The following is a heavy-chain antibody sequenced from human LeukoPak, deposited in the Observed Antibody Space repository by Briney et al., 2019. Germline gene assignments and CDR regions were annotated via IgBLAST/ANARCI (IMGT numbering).Heavy chain of an antibody. V-gene: IGHV4-59*01. CDR1: GGSISSYY. J-gene: IGHJ4*02. Sequence: SETLSLTCTVSGGSISSYYWSWIRQPPGKGLEWIGYIYYNGSTNYNPSLKSRVTISVDTSKNQFSLKLSSVTAADTAVYYCARAYDSGWYPFDYWGQGTLVTVSS. CDR2: IYYNGST. D-gene: IGHD6-19*01. CDR3: ARAYDSGWYPFDY.